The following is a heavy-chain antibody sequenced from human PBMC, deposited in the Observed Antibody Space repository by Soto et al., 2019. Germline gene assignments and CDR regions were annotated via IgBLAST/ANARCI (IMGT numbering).Heavy chain of an antibody. CDR2: IYYSGST. CDR1: GGSISSSSYY. CDR3: ARHSLMTTVTKFDY. D-gene: IGHD4-17*01. V-gene: IGHV4-39*01. J-gene: IGHJ4*02. Sequence: SETLSLTCTVSGGSISSSSYYWGWIRQPPGKGLEWIGSIYYSGSTYYNPSLKSRVTISVDTSKNQFSLKLSSVTAADTAVYYCARHSLMTTVTKFDYWGQGTLVTVSS.